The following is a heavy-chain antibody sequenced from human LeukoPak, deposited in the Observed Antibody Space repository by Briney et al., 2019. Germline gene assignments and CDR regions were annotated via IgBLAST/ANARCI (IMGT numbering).Heavy chain of an antibody. Sequence: GGSLRLSCAASGFTFSGYWMYWVRQAPGKGLVWVSGVKSDASSTYYADSVKGRFTISRDNAKNTLYLQMNSLRAEDMAVYYRARDTGRAFDIWGQGTMVTVSS. CDR1: GFTFSGYW. V-gene: IGHV3-74*01. J-gene: IGHJ3*02. CDR3: ARDTGRAFDI. D-gene: IGHD4-17*01. CDR2: VKSDASST.